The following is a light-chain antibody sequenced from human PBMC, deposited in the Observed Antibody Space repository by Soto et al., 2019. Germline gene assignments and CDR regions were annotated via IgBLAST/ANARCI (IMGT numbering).Light chain of an antibody. J-gene: IGKJ2*01. CDR1: QGISSY. CDR2: AAS. Sequence: AIRMTQSPSSLSASPGDRVTITCRASQGISSYLAWYQQKPGKAPKLLIYAASTLQSGVPSRFSGSGSGTDFTLTISCLQSEDFGTYYCQQYYSYPRTFGQGTKLEIK. CDR3: QQYYSYPRT. V-gene: IGKV1-8*01.